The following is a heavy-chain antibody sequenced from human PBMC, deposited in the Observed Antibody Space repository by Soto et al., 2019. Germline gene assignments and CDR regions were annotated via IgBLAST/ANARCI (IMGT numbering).Heavy chain of an antibody. Sequence: GASVKVSCKTSGYTFTSYGISWVRQAPGQRLEWMGWINTGKGKTKYSQKFQGRVTITRDTSASTAYMELSSLRSEDTAVYYCARDLPPVDYWGQGTLVTVSS. CDR1: GYTFTSYG. CDR3: ARDLPPVDY. V-gene: IGHV1-3*04. CDR2: INTGKGKT. J-gene: IGHJ4*02.